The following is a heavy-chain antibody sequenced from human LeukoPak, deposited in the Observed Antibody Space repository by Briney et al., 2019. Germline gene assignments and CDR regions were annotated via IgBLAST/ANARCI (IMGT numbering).Heavy chain of an antibody. CDR3: ARTVVTSLDP. CDR2: IKQDGSEK. V-gene: IGHV3-7*01. J-gene: IGHJ5*02. CDR1: EFTFSRYW. D-gene: IGHD4-23*01. Sequence: GGSLRLSCAPSEFTFSRYWMSWVRQAPGKGLEWVANIKQDGSEKYYVDSVKGRFTISRDNAKNSVYLQMNRLRAEDTAVYYCARTVVTSLDPWGQGTLVTVSS.